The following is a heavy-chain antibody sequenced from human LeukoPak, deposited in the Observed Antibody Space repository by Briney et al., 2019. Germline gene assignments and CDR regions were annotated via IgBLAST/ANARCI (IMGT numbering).Heavy chain of an antibody. J-gene: IGHJ4*02. CDR2: ISYDGSDK. D-gene: IGHD1-26*01. V-gene: IGHV3-30*04. CDR3: VRSWKLLQNFDS. CDR1: GSNFNSYT. Sequence: PGGSLRLSCAASGSNFNSYTMHWVRQAPGKGLEWVAVISYDGSDKFYADSVKGRFTISRDNSKNTLYLEMNNLRTEDTAVYFCVRSWKLLQNFDSWGQGTLVTVSS.